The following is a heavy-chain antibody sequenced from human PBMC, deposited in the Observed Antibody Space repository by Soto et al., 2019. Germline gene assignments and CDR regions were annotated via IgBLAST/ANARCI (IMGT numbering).Heavy chain of an antibody. Sequence: AGTLSLSCTASGYTISSYYMTWIRQPAGKGLEWIARINTSGSTNYNPHLTSPVTMSLNASNHQFTLKLDAVTAADSAVYYCTRGSGVIHFDHWGQGTLVTVSS. CDR1: GYTISSYY. CDR2: INTSGST. CDR3: TRGSGVIHFDH. J-gene: IGHJ4*02. D-gene: IGHD3-3*01. V-gene: IGHV4-4*07.